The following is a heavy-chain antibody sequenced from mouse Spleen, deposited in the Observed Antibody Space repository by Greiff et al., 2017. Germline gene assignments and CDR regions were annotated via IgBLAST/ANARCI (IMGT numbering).Heavy chain of an antibody. J-gene: IGHJ2*01. D-gene: IGHD1-1*01. CDR1: GYTFTSYW. CDR3: ARHITTVVATDY. V-gene: IGHV1-69*01. CDR2: IDPSDSYT. Sequence: VQLQQSGAELVMPGASVKLSCKASGYTFTSYWMHWVKQRPGQGLEWIGEIDPSDSYTNYNQKFKGKATLTVDKSSSTAYMQLSSLTSEDSAVYYCARHITTVVATDYWGQGTTLTVSS.